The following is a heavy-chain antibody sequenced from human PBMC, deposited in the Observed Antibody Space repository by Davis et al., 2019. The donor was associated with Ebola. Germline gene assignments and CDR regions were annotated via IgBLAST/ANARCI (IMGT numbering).Heavy chain of an antibody. J-gene: IGHJ5*02. D-gene: IGHD2-2*01. Sequence: SVKVSCKASGGTFSSYAISWVRQAPGQGLEWMGRIIPILGIANYAQKFQGRVTITADKSTSTAYMELSSLRSEDTAVYYCARDRSLYQGINWFDPWGQGTLVTVSS. V-gene: IGHV1-69*04. CDR2: IIPILGIA. CDR1: GGTFSSYA. CDR3: ARDRSLYQGINWFDP.